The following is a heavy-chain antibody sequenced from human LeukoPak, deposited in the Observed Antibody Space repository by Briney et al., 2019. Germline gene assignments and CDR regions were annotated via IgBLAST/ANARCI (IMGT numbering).Heavy chain of an antibody. CDR3: VRPAAILPGYFEY. CDR2: INHSGST. Sequence: SETLSLTCAVYGGSFSGYYWSWIRQPPRKGLEWIGEINHSGSTNYNPSLKSRVTISVDTSKNQFSLKLSSVTAADTAVYYCVRPAAILPGYFEYWGQGTLVTVSS. CDR1: GGSFSGYY. J-gene: IGHJ4*02. D-gene: IGHD2-2*02. V-gene: IGHV4-34*01.